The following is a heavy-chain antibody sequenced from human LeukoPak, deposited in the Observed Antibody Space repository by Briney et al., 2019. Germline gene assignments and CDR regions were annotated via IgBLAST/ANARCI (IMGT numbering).Heavy chain of an antibody. Sequence: ASVKVSCKASGYTFTSYAMNWVRQAPGQGLEWMGWISTNTGNPTYAQGFTGRFVFSLDTSVSTAYLQISSLKAEDTAVYYCAREIWFGELFGAFDIWGQGTMVTVSS. D-gene: IGHD3-10*01. CDR3: AREIWFGELFGAFDI. CDR2: ISTNTGNP. CDR1: GYTFTSYA. V-gene: IGHV7-4-1*02. J-gene: IGHJ3*02.